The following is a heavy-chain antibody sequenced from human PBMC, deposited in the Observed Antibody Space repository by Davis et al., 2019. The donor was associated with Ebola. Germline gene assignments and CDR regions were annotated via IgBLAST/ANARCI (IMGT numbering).Heavy chain of an antibody. CDR1: GFNISYNY. J-gene: IGHJ6*02. Sequence: PGGSLRLSCAASGFNISYNYMTWVRQAPGTGLEWVSVLYTGGTTFFADSVKGRFTISRDNSKNTLYLQMNSLRAEDTAVYYCARGQLIQSGMDVWGQGTTVTVSS. CDR2: LYTGGTT. D-gene: IGHD5-18*01. V-gene: IGHV3-53*01. CDR3: ARGQLIQSGMDV.